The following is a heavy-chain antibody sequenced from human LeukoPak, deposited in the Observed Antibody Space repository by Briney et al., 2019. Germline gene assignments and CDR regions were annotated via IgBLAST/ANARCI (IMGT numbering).Heavy chain of an antibody. Sequence: ASVKVSCKASGYTFTAYYMHWVRQAPGQGPEWMGWINPNSGDTRYAQRFQGRVTMTRDTSISTAYMELSRLRSDDTAVYYCTTSWIQVYYFDYWGQGTLVTVSS. V-gene: IGHV1-2*02. CDR3: TTSWIQVYYFDY. CDR2: INPNSGDT. J-gene: IGHJ4*02. CDR1: GYTFTAYY. D-gene: IGHD5-18*01.